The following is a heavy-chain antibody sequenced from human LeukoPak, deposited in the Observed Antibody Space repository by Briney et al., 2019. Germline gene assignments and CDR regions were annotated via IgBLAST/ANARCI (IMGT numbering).Heavy chain of an antibody. CDR2: IYHSGST. V-gene: IGHV4-4*02. D-gene: IGHD3-10*01. CDR3: ARDVGHFDS. J-gene: IGHJ4*02. Sequence: SGTLSLTCAVSGGSISRSDWWSWVRPPPGKGLEWIGEIYHSGSTHCNPSLRSRVTISVDTSKNQFSLRLTSVTVADTAVYYCARDVGHFDSWGQGTLVTVSS. CDR1: GGSISRSDW.